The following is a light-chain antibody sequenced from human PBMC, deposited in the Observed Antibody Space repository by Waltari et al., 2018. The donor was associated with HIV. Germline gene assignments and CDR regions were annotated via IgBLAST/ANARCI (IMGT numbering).Light chain of an antibody. CDR2: EVR. J-gene: IGLJ3*02. Sequence: QSALTQPASVSGSPGQSITISCTGTSSAKYLPWYQHHPGKGPKVIIYEVRHRPSGVSNRFSGSQSGNTASLTISGLQPEDEAEYFCTSYISSSTPEFGGGTKLTVL. CDR3: TSYISSSTPE. V-gene: IGLV2-14*01. CDR1: SSAKY.